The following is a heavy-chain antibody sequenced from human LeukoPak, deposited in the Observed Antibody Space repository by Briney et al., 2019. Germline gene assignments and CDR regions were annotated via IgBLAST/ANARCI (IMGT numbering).Heavy chain of an antibody. D-gene: IGHD5-18*01. CDR1: GYSFTSYG. CDR3: ARAPSGFTYGPGDH. J-gene: IGHJ4*02. Sequence: ASVKVSCKASGYSFTSYGITWVRQAPGQGLEWMGWIGTYDGNANYAQKLQGRVTMTTDTSTITAYMELRSLRSDDTAVYYCARAPSGFTYGPGDHWGQGTLATVSS. V-gene: IGHV1-18*01. CDR2: IGTYDGNA.